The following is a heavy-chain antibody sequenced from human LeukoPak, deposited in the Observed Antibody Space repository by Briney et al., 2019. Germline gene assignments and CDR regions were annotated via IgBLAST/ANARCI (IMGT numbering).Heavy chain of an antibody. CDR3: ARGADSGSYLLDY. Sequence: GGSLRLSCAASRFTFSSYGMHWVRQAPGKGLEWVAVIWYDGSNKYYADSVKGRFTISRDNSKHTLYLQINSLRAEDTAVYYCARGADSGSYLLDYWGQGTLVTVSS. V-gene: IGHV3-33*01. D-gene: IGHD1-26*01. CDR2: IWYDGSNK. CDR1: RFTFSSYG. J-gene: IGHJ4*02.